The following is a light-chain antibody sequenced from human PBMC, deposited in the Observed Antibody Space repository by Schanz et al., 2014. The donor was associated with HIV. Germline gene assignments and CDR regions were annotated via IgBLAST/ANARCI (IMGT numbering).Light chain of an antibody. Sequence: EIVLTQSPGTLSLSPGERATLSCRASQSVSSNYLVWYQQKPGQAPRLLIYGASSRATGIPDRFSGSGSGTDFTLTISRLEPEDSAVYYCQQYGSSYTLGQGTKLEIK. CDR2: GAS. CDR1: QSVSSNY. V-gene: IGKV3-20*01. CDR3: QQYGSSYT. J-gene: IGKJ2*01.